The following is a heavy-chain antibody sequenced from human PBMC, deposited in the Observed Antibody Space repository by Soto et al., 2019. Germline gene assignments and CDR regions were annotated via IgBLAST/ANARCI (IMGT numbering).Heavy chain of an antibody. D-gene: IGHD3-22*01. V-gene: IGHV5-51*01. Sequence: GESLKISCKGSGYSFTSYWIGWVRQMPGKGLKWMGIIYPGDSDTRYSPSFQGQVTISADKSISTAYLQWSSLKASDTAMYYCARLGYDSSGYYFDYFDYWGQGTLVTVSS. CDR3: ARLGYDSSGYYFDYFDY. J-gene: IGHJ4*02. CDR1: GYSFTSYW. CDR2: IYPGDSDT.